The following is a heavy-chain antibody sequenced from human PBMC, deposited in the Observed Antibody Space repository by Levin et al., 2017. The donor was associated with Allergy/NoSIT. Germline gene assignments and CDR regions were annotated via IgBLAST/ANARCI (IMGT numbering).Heavy chain of an antibody. J-gene: IGHJ6*02. Sequence: GGSLRLSCAASGFTFSSYAMSWVRQAPGKGLEWVSAITGSGGSTYYADSVKGRFTISRDNSKNTLYLQMNSLRAEDTAVYYCAKGFSTYYYYGVDVWGQGTTVTVSS. CDR1: GFTFSSYA. D-gene: IGHD3-3*02. CDR2: ITGSGGST. CDR3: AKGFSTYYYYGVDV. V-gene: IGHV3-23*01.